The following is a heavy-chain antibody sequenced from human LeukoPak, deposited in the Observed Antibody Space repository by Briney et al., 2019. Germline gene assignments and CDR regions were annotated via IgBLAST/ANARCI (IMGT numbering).Heavy chain of an antibody. D-gene: IGHD3-3*01. CDR1: GGSFSGYY. CDR3: ARGEPVFQPLYFGVVIKYYYYMDV. CDR2: INHSGST. J-gene: IGHJ6*03. V-gene: IGHV4-34*01. Sequence: SETLSLTCAVYGGSFSGYYWSWIRQPPGKGLEWIGEINHSGSTNYNPSLKSRVTISVDTSKNQFSLKLSSVTAADTAVYYCARGEPVFQPLYFGVVIKYYYYMDVWGKGTTVTVSS.